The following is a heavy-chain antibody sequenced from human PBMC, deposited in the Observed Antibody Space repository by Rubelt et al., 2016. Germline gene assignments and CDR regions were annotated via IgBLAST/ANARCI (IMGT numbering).Heavy chain of an antibody. CDR2: IIPFLGIA. J-gene: IGHJ4*02. D-gene: IGHD5-24*01. CDR3: ARGDGYNDY. CDR1: GYTFTSYD. Sequence: QVQLVQSGAEVKKPGASVKVSCKASGYTFTSYDINWVRQATGQGLEWMGRIIPFLGIANYAQKFQGRVTITADKSTSTAYMELSSLRSEDTAVYYCARGDGYNDYWGQGTLVTVSS. V-gene: IGHV1-69*09.